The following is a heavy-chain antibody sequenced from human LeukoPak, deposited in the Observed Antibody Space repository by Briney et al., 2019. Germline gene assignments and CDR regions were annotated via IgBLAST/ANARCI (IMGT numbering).Heavy chain of an antibody. CDR2: IGTAGDT. CDR1: GFTFSSYD. Sequence: GGSLRLSCAASGFTFSSYDMHWVRQATGKGLEWVSAIGTAGDTYYPGSVKGRFTISRENAKNSLYLQMNSLRAGDTAVYYCARELAAAGTGGQKYYYYGMDVWGQGTTVTVSS. D-gene: IGHD6-13*01. CDR3: ARELAAAGTGGQKYYYYGMDV. V-gene: IGHV3-13*01. J-gene: IGHJ6*02.